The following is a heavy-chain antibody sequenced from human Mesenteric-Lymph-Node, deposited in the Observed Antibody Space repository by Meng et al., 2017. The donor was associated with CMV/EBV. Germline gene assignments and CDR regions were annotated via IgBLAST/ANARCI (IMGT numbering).Heavy chain of an antibody. CDR2: IVASAGGM. V-gene: IGHV3-23*01. Sequence: GGSLRLSCAASGFTFSTYAMGWVRQAPGKGLEWVSTIVASAGGMFYPDSVKGRFTISRDNSKSTLYLQMNSLRVEDTSVYYCARARESFDYWGQGTLVTVSS. CDR1: GFTFSTYA. CDR3: ARARESFDY. J-gene: IGHJ4*02.